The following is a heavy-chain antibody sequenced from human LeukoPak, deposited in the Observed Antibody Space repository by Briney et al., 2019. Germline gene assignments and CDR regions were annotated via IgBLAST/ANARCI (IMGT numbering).Heavy chain of an antibody. J-gene: IGHJ4*02. Sequence: PGRSLRLSCAASGFTFSSYAMHWVRQAPGKGLEWGAVISHDGSKKHYADSVKGRFTVSRDNSQNTLYLQVNSLRPEDTAVYYCARKSYDYGDYAFDYWGQGTLVTVSS. D-gene: IGHD4-17*01. CDR1: GFTFSSYA. V-gene: IGHV3-30*04. CDR3: ARKSYDYGDYAFDY. CDR2: ISHDGSKK.